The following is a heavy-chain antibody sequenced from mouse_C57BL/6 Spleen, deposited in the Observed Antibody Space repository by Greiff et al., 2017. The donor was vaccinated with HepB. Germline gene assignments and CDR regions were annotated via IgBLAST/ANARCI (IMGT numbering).Heavy chain of an antibody. D-gene: IGHD2-2*01. CDR3: AREAGYAMYYFDY. Sequence: VQLQQSGPELVKPGASVKISCKASGYTFTDYYMNWVKQSHGKSLEWIGDINPNNGGTSYNQKFKGKATLTVDKSSSTAYMELRSLTSEDSAVYYCAREAGYAMYYFDYWGQGTTLTVSS. CDR1: GYTFTDYY. CDR2: INPNNGGT. V-gene: IGHV1-26*01. J-gene: IGHJ2*01.